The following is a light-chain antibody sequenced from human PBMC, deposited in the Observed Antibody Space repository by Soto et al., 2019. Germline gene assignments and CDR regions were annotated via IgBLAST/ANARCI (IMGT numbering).Light chain of an antibody. Sequence: EIVMTHSPATLSVSPGERATLSCRASQSVSSNLAWYQQKPGQAPRLLIHGASSRATGIPDRFSGSGSETEFTLTISSLQSEDFAVYYCQQYNDWPPWTFGQGTKVDIK. CDR1: QSVSSN. V-gene: IGKV3-15*01. CDR3: QQYNDWPPWT. CDR2: GAS. J-gene: IGKJ1*01.